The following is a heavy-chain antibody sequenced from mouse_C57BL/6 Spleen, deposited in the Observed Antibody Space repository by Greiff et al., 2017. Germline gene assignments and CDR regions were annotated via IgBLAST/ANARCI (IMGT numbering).Heavy chain of an antibody. Sequence: QVQLKESGAELVRPGASVKLSCKASGYTFTDYYINWVKQRPGQGLEWIARIYPGSGNTYYNEKFKGKATLTAEKSSSTAYMQLSSLTSEDSAVYFCARAGYDYAFDYWGQGTTLTVSS. CDR1: GYTFTDYY. D-gene: IGHD2-4*01. CDR3: ARAGYDYAFDY. J-gene: IGHJ2*01. V-gene: IGHV1-76*01. CDR2: IYPGSGNT.